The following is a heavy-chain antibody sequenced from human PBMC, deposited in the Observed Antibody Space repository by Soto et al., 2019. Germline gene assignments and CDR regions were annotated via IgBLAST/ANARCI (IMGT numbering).Heavy chain of an antibody. CDR2: INPSGGST. Sequence: ASVKVSCKASGYTFTSYGISWVRQAPGQGLEWMGIINPSGGSTSYAQKFQGRVTMTRDTSTSTVYMELSSLRSEDTAVYYCGRGYSGYAIIRDGMDVWGQGTTVTVSS. CDR1: GYTFTSYG. J-gene: IGHJ6*02. CDR3: GRGYSGYAIIRDGMDV. V-gene: IGHV1-46*03. D-gene: IGHD5-12*01.